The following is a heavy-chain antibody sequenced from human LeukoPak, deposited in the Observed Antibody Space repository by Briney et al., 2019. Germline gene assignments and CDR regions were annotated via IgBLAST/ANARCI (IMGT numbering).Heavy chain of an antibody. Sequence: GGSLRLSCAASGFTFSSHAMTWVRQAPGKGLQWVSSISINDDDTHYADSVKGRFTISRDNSKKTLFLQMNSLRVDDTAIYYCAKEIRPNDHWGQGTLVIVSS. CDR3: AKEIRPNDH. CDR1: GFTFSSHA. V-gene: IGHV3-23*01. J-gene: IGHJ4*02. D-gene: IGHD3-16*01. CDR2: ISINDDDT.